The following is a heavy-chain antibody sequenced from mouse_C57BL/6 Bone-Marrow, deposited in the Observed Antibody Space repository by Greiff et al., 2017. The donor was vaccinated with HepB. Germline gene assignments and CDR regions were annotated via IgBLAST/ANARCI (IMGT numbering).Heavy chain of an antibody. Sequence: DVQLQESGPVLVKPGPSVKISCKASGFTFTDYYMYWVKQSHGKSLEWIGLVNPYNGGTSYNQTFKGKATFTVDTSSSTAYMELNSLTSEDSAVYCGTRSYDYDEDYALDYWGQGTSVTVSS. V-gene: IGHV1-36*01. J-gene: IGHJ4*01. D-gene: IGHD2-4*01. CDR3: TRSYDYDEDYALDY. CDR1: GFTFTDYY. CDR2: VNPYNGGT.